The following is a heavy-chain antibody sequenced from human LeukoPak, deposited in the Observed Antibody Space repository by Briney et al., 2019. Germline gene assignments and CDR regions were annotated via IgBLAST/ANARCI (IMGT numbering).Heavy chain of an antibody. D-gene: IGHD1-26*01. CDR2: FDPEDGET. CDR3: ARGKVEDSGSYHDAFDI. V-gene: IGHV1-24*01. Sequence: ASVKVSCKVSGYTLTELSMHWVRQAPGKGLEWMGGFDPEDGETTYAQKFQSRVTMTEDTSTDTAYMELSSLRSEDTAVYYCARGKVEDSGSYHDAFDIWGQGTMVTVSS. CDR1: GYTLTELS. J-gene: IGHJ3*02.